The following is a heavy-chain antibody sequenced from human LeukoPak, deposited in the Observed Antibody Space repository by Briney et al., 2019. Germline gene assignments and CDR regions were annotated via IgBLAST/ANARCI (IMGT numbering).Heavy chain of an antibody. CDR3: ARSMFGSSWYYFDY. D-gene: IGHD6-13*01. CDR2: VNYNGT. J-gene: IGHJ4*01. V-gene: IGHV4-34*01. CDR1: GGSISSYY. Sequence: SETLSLTCTVSGGSISSYYWSWIRQPPGKGLEWIGEVNYNGTNYNPSLKSRVTISLDTSKNQFSLQLNSVTPEDTAVYYCARSMFGSSWYYFDYWGQGTLVTVSS.